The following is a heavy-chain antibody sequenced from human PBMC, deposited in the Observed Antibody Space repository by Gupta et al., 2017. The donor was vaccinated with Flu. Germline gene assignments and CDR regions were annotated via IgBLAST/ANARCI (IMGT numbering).Heavy chain of an antibody. CDR3: ARDPEAGYDFWSGYSYYYYGMDV. CDR1: GGSISSGSYY. CDR2: IYTSGST. V-gene: IGHV4-61*02. Sequence: QVQLQESGPGLVKPSQTLSLTCTVSGGSISSGSYYWSWIRQPAGKGLEWIGRIYTSGSTNYNPSLKSRVTISVDTSKNQFSLKLSSVTAADTAVYYCARDPEAGYDFWSGYSYYYYGMDVWGQGTTVTVSS. D-gene: IGHD3-3*01. J-gene: IGHJ6*02.